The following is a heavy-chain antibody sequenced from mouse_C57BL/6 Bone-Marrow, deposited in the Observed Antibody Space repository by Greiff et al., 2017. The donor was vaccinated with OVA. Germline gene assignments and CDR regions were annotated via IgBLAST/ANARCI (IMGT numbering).Heavy chain of an antibody. CDR3: ARPYDDAFDY. Sequence: EVQLQQSGPELVKPGASVKISCKASGYTFTDYYMNWVKQSHGKSLEWIGDINPNNGGTSYNQKFKGKATLTVDKSSSTAYMELRSLTSEDSAVYYCARPYDDAFDYWGQGTTLTVSS. J-gene: IGHJ2*01. D-gene: IGHD2-4*01. V-gene: IGHV1-26*01. CDR1: GYTFTDYY. CDR2: INPNNGGT.